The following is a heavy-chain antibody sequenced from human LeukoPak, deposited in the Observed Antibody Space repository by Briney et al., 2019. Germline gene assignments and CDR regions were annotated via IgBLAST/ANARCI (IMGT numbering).Heavy chain of an antibody. J-gene: IGHJ4*02. CDR3: ARSYTNSLFFDF. Sequence: SQTLSLTCTFSGHSISTYYSSWIRHPPGKGLEWIGYIYYIGSPNYNPSLMSRVTIYVETSKNQFSLKLSSVTAAGTAVYYWARSYTNSLFFDFWGEGTLVPVSS. CDR2: IYYIGSP. CDR1: GHSISTYY. V-gene: IGHV4-59*01. D-gene: IGHD3-16*01.